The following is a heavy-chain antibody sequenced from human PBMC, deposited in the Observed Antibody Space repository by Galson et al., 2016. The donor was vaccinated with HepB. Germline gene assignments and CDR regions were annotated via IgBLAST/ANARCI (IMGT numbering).Heavy chain of an antibody. V-gene: IGHV1-18*01. CDR2: INTYNSDT. Sequence: SVKVSSKATGNTFSGSGFSWVRQAPGQGLQWIGWINTYNSDTAYSQSLQGRVTLTTDTSTSTAYMELRSLRSDDTAVYYCARAAYCSGAACYSGGLDVWGQGTTVTVSS. CDR3: ARAAYCSGAACYSGGLDV. CDR1: GNTFSGSG. J-gene: IGHJ6*02. D-gene: IGHD2-15*01.